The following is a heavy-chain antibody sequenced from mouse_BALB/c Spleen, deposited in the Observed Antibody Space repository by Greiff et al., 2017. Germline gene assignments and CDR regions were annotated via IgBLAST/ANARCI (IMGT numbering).Heavy chain of an antibody. V-gene: IGHV1-7*01. Sequence: VKVVESGAELAKPGASVKMSCKASGYTFTSYWMHWVKQRPGQGLEWIGYINPSTGYTEYNQKFKDKATLTADKSSSTAYMQLSSLTSEDSAVYYCARSGYGDYAMDYWGQGTSVTVSS. CDR1: GYTFTSYW. J-gene: IGHJ4*01. CDR3: ARSGYGDYAMDY. D-gene: IGHD2-14*01. CDR2: INPSTGYT.